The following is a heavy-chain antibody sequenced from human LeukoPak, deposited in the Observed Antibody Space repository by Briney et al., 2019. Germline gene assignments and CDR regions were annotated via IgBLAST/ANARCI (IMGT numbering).Heavy chain of an antibody. CDR2: IIPIFGIA. J-gene: IGHJ4*02. CDR1: GGTFSSYA. V-gene: IGHV1-69*15. CDR3: ARGLRAYCGGDCYSIDY. D-gene: IGHD2-21*02. Sequence: ASVKVSCKASGGTFSSYAISWVRQAPGQGLEWMGRIIPIFGIANYAQKFQGRVTITADESTSTAYMELSSLRSEDTAVYYCARGLRAYCGGDCYSIDYWGQGTLVTVSS.